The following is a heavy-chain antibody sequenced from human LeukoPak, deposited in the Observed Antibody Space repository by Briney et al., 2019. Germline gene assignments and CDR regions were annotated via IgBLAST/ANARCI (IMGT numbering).Heavy chain of an antibody. J-gene: IGHJ4*02. Sequence: KTGGSLRLSCAASGFTFSSYSMNWVRQAPGKGLEWVSSISSSSSYIYYADSVKGRFTISRDNPKNSLYLQMNSLRAEDTAVYYCAGTLALYGSGSLFDFWGQGTLVTVSS. V-gene: IGHV3-21*01. CDR2: ISSSSSYI. CDR3: AGTLALYGSGSLFDF. D-gene: IGHD3-10*01. CDR1: GFTFSSYS.